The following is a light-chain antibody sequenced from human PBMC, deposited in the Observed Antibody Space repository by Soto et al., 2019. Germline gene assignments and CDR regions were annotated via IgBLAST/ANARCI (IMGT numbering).Light chain of an antibody. CDR2: KAS. J-gene: IGKJ1*01. Sequence: DIQMTPSPYTLSGSQGDGVSISCRASQTISSWLAWYQQIPGKAPKLLIYKASTLKSGVPARFRGSGSGTEFSVTIRSLQPDDFATSYCPGYNSYSEALGQGTKVDIK. CDR3: PGYNSYSEA. V-gene: IGKV1-5*03. CDR1: QTISSW.